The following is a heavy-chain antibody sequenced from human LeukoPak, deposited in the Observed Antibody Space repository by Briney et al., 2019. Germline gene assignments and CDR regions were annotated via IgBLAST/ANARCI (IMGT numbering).Heavy chain of an antibody. V-gene: IGHV4-34*01. J-gene: IGHJ4*02. CDR2: INHSGST. Sequence: SETLSLTCAVYGGSFSGYYWSWIRQPPGKGLEWIGEINHSGSTNYNPSLKSRVTISVDTSKNQFSLKLSSVTAADTAVYYCARVTGGDHGGYYFDYWGQGTLVTVSS. CDR3: ARVTGGDHGGYYFDY. D-gene: IGHD4-23*01. CDR1: GGSFSGYY.